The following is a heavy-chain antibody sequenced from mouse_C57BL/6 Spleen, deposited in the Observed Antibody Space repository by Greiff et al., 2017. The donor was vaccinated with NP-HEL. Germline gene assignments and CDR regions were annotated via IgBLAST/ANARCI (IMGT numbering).Heavy chain of an antibody. V-gene: IGHV1-81*01. Sequence: QVQLQQSGAELARPGASVKLSCKASGYTFTSYGISWVKQRTGQGLEWIGEIYPRSGNTYYNEKFKGKATLTADKSSSTAYLELRSLTSEDSAVYFCARSYDGYWFDYWGQGTTLTVSS. CDR3: ARSYDGYWFDY. CDR2: IYPRSGNT. D-gene: IGHD2-3*01. J-gene: IGHJ2*01. CDR1: GYTFTSYG.